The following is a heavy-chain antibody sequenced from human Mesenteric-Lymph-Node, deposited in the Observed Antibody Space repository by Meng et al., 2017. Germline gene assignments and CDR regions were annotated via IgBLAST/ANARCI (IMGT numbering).Heavy chain of an antibody. J-gene: IGHJ6*02. CDR3: TRGGLTTPRYSYYGMGV. Sequence: GESLKISCAASGFTFNNYWMHWVRQAPGKGLVWVSKIKSDGSSTNYADSVKGRFTISRDNAKNTLSLQMNSLRAEDTAVYYCTRGGLTTPRYSYYGMGVWGQGTTVTVSS. V-gene: IGHV3-74*01. CDR2: IKSDGSST. CDR1: GFTFNNYW. D-gene: IGHD3-16*01.